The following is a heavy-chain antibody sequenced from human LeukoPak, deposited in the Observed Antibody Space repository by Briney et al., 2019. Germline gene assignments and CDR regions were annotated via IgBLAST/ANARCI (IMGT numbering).Heavy chain of an antibody. J-gene: IGHJ6*02. V-gene: IGHV4-34*01. D-gene: IGHD2-15*01. Sequence: PSETLSLTCAVYGGSFSGYYWSWIRQPPGKGLEWIGEINHSGSTNYNPSLKSRVTISVDTSKNQFSLKLCSVTAPHTSVYYCAGRGPPYYYGMDVWGQGTTVTVSS. CDR1: GGSFSGYY. CDR2: INHSGST. CDR3: AGRGPPYYYGMDV.